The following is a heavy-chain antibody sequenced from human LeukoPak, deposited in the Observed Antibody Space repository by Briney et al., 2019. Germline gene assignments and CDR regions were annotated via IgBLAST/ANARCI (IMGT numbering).Heavy chain of an antibody. V-gene: IGHV1-18*01. CDR3: ARDSSSDSYYDSSGYYCDY. CDR1: GYTFTSYG. J-gene: IGHJ4*02. D-gene: IGHD3-22*01. CDR2: ISTYNGKT. Sequence: ASVKVSCKASGYTFTSYGINWVRQAPGQGLEWMGWISTYNGKTNYAQNLQGRVTVTTDTSTSTAYMELRSLRSDDTAVYYCARDSSSDSYYDSSGYYCDYWGQGTLVTVSS.